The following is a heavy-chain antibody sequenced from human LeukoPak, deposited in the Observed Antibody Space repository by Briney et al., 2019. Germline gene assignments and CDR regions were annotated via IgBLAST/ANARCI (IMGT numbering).Heavy chain of an antibody. CDR1: GFTFSSYA. CDR2: ISSNGGST. Sequence: GGSLRLSCAASGFTFSSYAMHWVRQAPGKGLEYVSAISSNGGSTYYANSVKGRFTIPRDNSKNTLYLQMGSLRAEDMAVYYCARSGSLDYWGQGTLVTVSS. D-gene: IGHD2-15*01. J-gene: IGHJ4*02. V-gene: IGHV3-64*01. CDR3: ARSGSLDY.